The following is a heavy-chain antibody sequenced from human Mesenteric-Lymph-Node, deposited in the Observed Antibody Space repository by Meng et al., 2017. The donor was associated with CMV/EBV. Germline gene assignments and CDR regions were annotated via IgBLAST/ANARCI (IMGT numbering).Heavy chain of an antibody. CDR3: AGIPEANSGYFSI. J-gene: IGHJ1*01. CDR2: ILPIFRTP. V-gene: IGHV1-69*05. D-gene: IGHD3-22*01. Sequence: KASGGPFSRYTFSWGRQAPGQGLEWLGGILPIFRTPKYAQNFQGRVTVSTDASAATAYMELSSLRSEDTAVYFCAGIPEANSGYFSIWGQGTLVTVSS. CDR1: GGPFSRYT.